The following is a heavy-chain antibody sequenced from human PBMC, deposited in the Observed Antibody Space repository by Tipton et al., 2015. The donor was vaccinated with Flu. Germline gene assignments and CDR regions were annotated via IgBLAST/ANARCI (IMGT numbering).Heavy chain of an antibody. CDR2: IYYSGDT. J-gene: IGHJ3*02. V-gene: IGHV4-31*03. Sequence: TLSLTCSVSGGSVTTSGYYWTWIRHHPGKGLEWIGYIYYSGDTTYTPSLKSRVVISIDTSENQVSLRLTSVTAADTAVYYCARSAITTKAFDTWGLGTMVTVSS. CDR3: ARSAITTKAFDT. CDR1: GGSVTTSGYY. D-gene: IGHD3-22*01.